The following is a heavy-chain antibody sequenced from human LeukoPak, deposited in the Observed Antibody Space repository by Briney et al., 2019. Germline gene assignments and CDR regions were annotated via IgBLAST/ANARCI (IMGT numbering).Heavy chain of an antibody. J-gene: IGHJ5*02. V-gene: IGHV1-69*01. Sequence: GASVQVSCKASGGTFSSYAIRGVRQAPGQGLEGMGGIIPIFGTADYAQKFQGRVTITADESTSTAYIELSSLRSEDTAVYYCARGGDCSGGSCYSGFDPWGQGTLVTVSS. CDR3: ARGGDCSGGSCYSGFDP. CDR2: IIPIFGTA. D-gene: IGHD2-15*01. CDR1: GGTFSSYA.